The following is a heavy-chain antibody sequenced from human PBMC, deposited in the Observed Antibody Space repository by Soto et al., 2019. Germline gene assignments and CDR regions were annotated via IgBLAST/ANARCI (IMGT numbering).Heavy chain of an antibody. D-gene: IGHD3-10*01. CDR2: VYYRGST. J-gene: IGHJ6*02. Sequence: SETLSLTCTVSGGSISSSSSYWGWIRQAPGKGLEWIGNVYYRGSTYSNPSLKSRVTISADTSKNQFSLKLSSVTAADTFLFYCARLYGSGRYDGYYYGMDVWGQGTTVTVS. CDR3: ARLYGSGRYDGYYYGMDV. V-gene: IGHV4-39*01. CDR1: GGSISSSSSY.